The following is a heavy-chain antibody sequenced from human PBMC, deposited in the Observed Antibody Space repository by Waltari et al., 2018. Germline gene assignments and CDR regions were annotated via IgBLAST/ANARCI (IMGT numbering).Heavy chain of an antibody. CDR3: VRAYYDGRLDY. CDR2: IKNDGSGP. D-gene: IGHD3-22*01. V-gene: IGHV3-74*01. J-gene: IGHJ4*01. Sequence: EVQLVESGGGLVQPGGSLRLSCEASGFTFNNFWRHWVRQDAGKGLMWVSRIKNDGSGPIYAESVKGRFTISRDNAKNTLYLQMNSLRPEDTAVYYCVRAYYDGRLDYWGQGTLVTASS. CDR1: GFTFNNFW.